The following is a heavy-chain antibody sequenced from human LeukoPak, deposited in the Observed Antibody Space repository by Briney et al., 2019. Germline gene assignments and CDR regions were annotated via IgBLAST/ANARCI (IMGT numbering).Heavy chain of an antibody. V-gene: IGHV3-7*01. CDR1: GFTFSSYW. J-gene: IGHJ4*02. D-gene: IGHD2-15*01. Sequence: PGGSLRLSCAASGFTFSSYWMTWVRQAPGKGLEWVANIRQDGSEKYYVDSVKGRFTISRDNAKNSLYLQMNSLRAEDTAVYYCARACSGGSCYLDYWGQGTLVTVSS. CDR2: IRQDGSEK. CDR3: ARACSGGSCYLDY.